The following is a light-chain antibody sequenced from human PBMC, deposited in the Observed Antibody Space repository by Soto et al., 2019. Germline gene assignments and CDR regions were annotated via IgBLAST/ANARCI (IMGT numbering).Light chain of an antibody. V-gene: IGKV1-5*03. J-gene: IGKJ1*01. Sequence: DIQMTQSPSTLSASVGDRVTITCRASQSVGSWLAWYQQKPGKAPKLLIYKASSLEGGVPSRFSGSGSGTEFSLTISSLQPDDFASYHCQQYGSSSPLTFGQGTKVEIK. CDR1: QSVGSW. CDR3: QQYGSSSPLT. CDR2: KAS.